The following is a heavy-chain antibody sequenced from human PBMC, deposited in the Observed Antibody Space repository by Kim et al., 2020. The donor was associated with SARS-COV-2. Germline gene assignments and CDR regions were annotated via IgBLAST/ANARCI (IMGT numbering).Heavy chain of an antibody. D-gene: IGHD3-10*01. J-gene: IGHJ4*02. CDR3: ARTPITMIRGVENFDY. V-gene: IGHV4-39*01. Sequence: LMSRVTISVDTSKNQFSLKLSSVTAADTAVYYCARTPITMIRGVENFDYWGQGTLVTVSS.